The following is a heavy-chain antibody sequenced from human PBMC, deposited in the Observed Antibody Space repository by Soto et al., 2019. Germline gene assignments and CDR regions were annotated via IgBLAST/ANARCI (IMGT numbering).Heavy chain of an antibody. D-gene: IGHD2-21*01. CDR2: IYPSDSDT. V-gene: IGHV5-51*01. Sequence: GETLKISCKGSGYRFTSYWVAWVRQMPGKGLEWMGIIYPSDSDTRYSPSFQGQVTISADKSISTAYLQWSSLKASDSAMYYCARSYGGNSHFDYWGQGALVTVSS. CDR1: GYRFTSYW. CDR3: ARSYGGNSHFDY. J-gene: IGHJ4*02.